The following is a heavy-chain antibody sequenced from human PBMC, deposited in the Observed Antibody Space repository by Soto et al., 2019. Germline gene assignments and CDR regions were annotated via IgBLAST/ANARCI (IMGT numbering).Heavy chain of an antibody. J-gene: IGHJ4*02. D-gene: IGHD2-15*01. CDR1: GYSFPDYG. Sequence: QIELVQSGTEVKKPGASVKVSCKASGYSFPDYGISWVRQAPRQGLEWMGWMSIYNENANYAEKFQDRVTMTADRSTTTAYMELMSLTSDDTAMFRCARCRTETSSCEYWGQGTLVIVSS. CDR2: MSIYNENA. V-gene: IGHV1-18*01. CDR3: ARCRTETSSCEY.